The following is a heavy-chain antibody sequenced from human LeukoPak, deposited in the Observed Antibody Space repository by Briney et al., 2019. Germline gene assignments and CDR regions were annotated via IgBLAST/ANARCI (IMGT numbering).Heavy chain of an antibody. CDR2: ISGSGGST. Sequence: GGSLRLSCAASGFTFSSYAMSWVRQAPGKGLEWVSAISGSGGSTYHADSVKGRFTISRDNSKNTLYLQMNSLRAEDTAVYYCAKDRRGWVAASGGSTPAAFDIWGQGTMVTVSS. D-gene: IGHD6-6*01. CDR3: AKDRRGWVAASGGSTPAAFDI. CDR1: GFTFSSYA. V-gene: IGHV3-23*01. J-gene: IGHJ3*02.